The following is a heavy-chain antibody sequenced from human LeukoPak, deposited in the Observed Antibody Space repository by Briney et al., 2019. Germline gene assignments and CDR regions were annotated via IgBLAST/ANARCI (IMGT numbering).Heavy chain of an antibody. CDR3: ASLKLIAGWFDP. CDR2: INLNSGGT. CDR1: GYTFTGYY. Sequence: ASVKVSCKASGYTFTGYYMHWVRQAPGQGLEWMGWINLNSGGTNYAQKFQGRVTMTRDTSISTAYMELSRLRSDDTAVYYCASLKLIAGWFDPWGQGTLVTVSS. D-gene: IGHD1-26*01. J-gene: IGHJ5*02. V-gene: IGHV1-2*02.